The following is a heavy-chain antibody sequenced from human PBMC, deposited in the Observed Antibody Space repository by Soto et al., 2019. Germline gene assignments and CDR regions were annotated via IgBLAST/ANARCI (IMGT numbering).Heavy chain of an antibody. CDR1: GYTFTNYG. CDR3: ARGASCSSASCYDNFHYGLAV. D-gene: IGHD2-2*01. CDR2: ITASNGNT. J-gene: IGHJ6*02. V-gene: IGHV1-18*01. Sequence: GASVKVSCKASGYTFTNYGITWVRQAPGQGLEWMGWITASNGNTNYARGIQGRLTLTRDTSTSTAYMELRSLRSDDTAVYYCARGASCSSASCYDNFHYGLAVWGQGTTVTVSS.